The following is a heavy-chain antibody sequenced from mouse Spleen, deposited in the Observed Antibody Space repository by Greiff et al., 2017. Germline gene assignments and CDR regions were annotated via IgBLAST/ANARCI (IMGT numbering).Heavy chain of an antibody. V-gene: IGHV1-64*01. CDR1: GYTFTSYW. CDR2: IYPSSGNT. D-gene: IGHD4-1*01. Sequence: VQLQQSGAELVKPGASVKLSCKASGYTFTSYWMHWVKQRPGQGLEWIGDIYPSSGNTNYNEKFKNAATLTVDSSSSTAYMQLSSLTSEDSAVYYCARPGAGYYYAMDYWGQGTSVTVSS. J-gene: IGHJ4*01. CDR3: ARPGAGYYYAMDY.